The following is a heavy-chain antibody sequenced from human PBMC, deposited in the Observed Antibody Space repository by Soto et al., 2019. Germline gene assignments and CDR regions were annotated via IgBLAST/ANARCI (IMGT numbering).Heavy chain of an antibody. CDR1: GFTFSSYS. CDR3: AREWSPVGFGATYDYYYYYGMDV. J-gene: IGHJ6*02. D-gene: IGHD2-15*01. Sequence: GGSLRLSCAASGFTFSSYSMNWVRQAPGKGLEWVSSISSSSSYIYYADSVKGRFTISRDNAKNSLYLQMNSLRAEDTAVYYCAREWSPVGFGATYDYYYYYGMDVWGQGTTVTVSS. CDR2: ISSSSSYI. V-gene: IGHV3-21*01.